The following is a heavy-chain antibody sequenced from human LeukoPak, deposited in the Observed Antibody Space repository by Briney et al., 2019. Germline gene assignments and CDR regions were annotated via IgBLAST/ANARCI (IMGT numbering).Heavy chain of an antibody. CDR3: AQDPAGVVIN. D-gene: IGHD3-22*01. CDR2: ISGSGRST. Sequence: GGSLRLSCQASGFTFSSHAMTWVRQAPGKGLEWVSTISGSGRSTYFADSVKGRFAISRDNSKNTLSLQMNSLRAEDMAFYFCAQDPAGVVINWGQGTLVTVSS. V-gene: IGHV3-23*01. CDR1: GFTFSSHA. J-gene: IGHJ4*02.